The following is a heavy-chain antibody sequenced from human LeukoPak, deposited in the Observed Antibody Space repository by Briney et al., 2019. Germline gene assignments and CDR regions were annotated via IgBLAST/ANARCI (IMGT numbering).Heavy chain of an antibody. V-gene: IGHV1-2*02. D-gene: IGHD2-15*01. Sequence: ASVKVSCKASGYTFTSYYMHWVRQAPGQGLEWMGWINPNSGGTNYAQKFQGRVTMTRDTSISTAYMELSRLRSDDTAVYYCAREGEGYCSGGSCYDWFDPWGQGTLVTVSS. CDR3: AREGEGYCSGGSCYDWFDP. CDR1: GYTFTSYY. J-gene: IGHJ5*02. CDR2: INPNSGGT.